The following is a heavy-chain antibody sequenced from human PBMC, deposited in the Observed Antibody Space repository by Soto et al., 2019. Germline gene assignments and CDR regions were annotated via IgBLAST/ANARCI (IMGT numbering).Heavy chain of an antibody. CDR2: IIPMFGTA. CDR1: GDTFSSYA. V-gene: IGHV1-69*01. CDR3: ARVGPAHYYDSSGYYSPLDY. Sequence: QVQLVQSGAEVKKPGSSVKVSCKASGDTFSSYAINWVRQAPGQGLEWMGGIIPMFGTANYAQKFQGRVTITAGESTSTVYMELRSLRSEDTAVYYCARVGPAHYYDSSGYYSPLDYWGQGTLVTVSS. D-gene: IGHD3-22*01. J-gene: IGHJ4*02.